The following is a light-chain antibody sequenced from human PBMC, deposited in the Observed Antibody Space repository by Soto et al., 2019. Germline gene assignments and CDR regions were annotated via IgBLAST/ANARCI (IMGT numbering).Light chain of an antibody. Sequence: EIVMTQSPATLSVSPGERATLSCRASQSVSSNLAWYQQKPGQAPRLLIYGASTRATGIPARFSGSGSGTEFTPTISSLQSEDFAVYYCQQYNNWPPLFGGGTKVDIK. CDR2: GAS. J-gene: IGKJ4*01. V-gene: IGKV3-15*01. CDR3: QQYNNWPPL. CDR1: QSVSSN.